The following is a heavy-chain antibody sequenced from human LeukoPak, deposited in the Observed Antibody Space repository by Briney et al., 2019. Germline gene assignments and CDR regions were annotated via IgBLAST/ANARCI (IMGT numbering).Heavy chain of an antibody. V-gene: IGHV3-49*04. CDR2: IRSKAYGGTT. Sequence: GGSLRLSCTASGFTFGDYAMSWVRQAPGKGLEWVGFIRSKAYGGTTEYAASVKGRFTISRDDSESIAYLQMNSLKTEDTAVYYCTRAVVVITTVPDYWGQGTLVTVSS. CDR3: TRAVVVITTVPDY. J-gene: IGHJ4*02. CDR1: GFTFGDYA. D-gene: IGHD3-22*01.